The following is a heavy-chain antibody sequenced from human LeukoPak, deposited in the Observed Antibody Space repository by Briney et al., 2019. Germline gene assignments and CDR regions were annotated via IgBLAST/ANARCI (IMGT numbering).Heavy chain of an antibody. CDR3: ARARMGYYYDSSGYQPDY. J-gene: IGHJ4*02. CDR2: IHYNGIT. CDR1: GSMYNYY. Sequence: PSETLSLTCTVSGSMYNYYWSWIRQPPGKGLEWIGYIHYNGITNYSPSLKSRVTMSLDTSKNQVSLKLNSVSAADTAVYYCARARMGYYYDSSGYQPDYWGQGTLVTVSS. V-gene: IGHV4-59*08. D-gene: IGHD3-22*01.